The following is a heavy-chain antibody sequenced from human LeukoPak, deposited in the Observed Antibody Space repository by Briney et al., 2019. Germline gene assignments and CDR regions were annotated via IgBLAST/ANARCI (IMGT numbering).Heavy chain of an antibody. V-gene: IGHV3-23*01. CDR2: ISGSGGST. J-gene: IGHJ4*02. CDR1: GFIFSTDG. Sequence: PGGSLRLSCAASGFIFSTDGMHWVRQAPGKGLEWDSAISGSGGSTYYADSVKGRFTISRDNSKNTLYLQMNSLRAEDTAVYYCAKFAYGSGSYYWDYWGQGTLVTVSS. D-gene: IGHD3-10*01. CDR3: AKFAYGSGSYYWDY.